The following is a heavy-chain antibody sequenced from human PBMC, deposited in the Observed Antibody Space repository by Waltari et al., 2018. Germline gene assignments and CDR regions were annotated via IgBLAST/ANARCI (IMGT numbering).Heavy chain of an antibody. J-gene: IGHJ3*02. CDR3: ARDSPTLSAFDI. CDR1: GDSVSSNSAP. Sequence: QVQPPQSGPGLVKPSQTPSPTCPIPGDSVSSNSAPCKWTTPSPSRGLEWLGRTYYRSKWYNDYAVSVKSRITINPDTSKNQFSLQLNSVTPEDTAVYYCARDSPTLSAFDIWGQGTMVTVSS. CDR2: TYYRSKWYN. V-gene: IGHV6-1*01.